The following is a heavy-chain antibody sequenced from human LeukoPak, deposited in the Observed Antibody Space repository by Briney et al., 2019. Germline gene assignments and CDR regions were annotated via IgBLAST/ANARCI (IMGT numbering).Heavy chain of an antibody. J-gene: IGHJ4*02. V-gene: IGHV3-48*04. CDR2: ISSSGRTV. CDR1: EFSLSSYS. D-gene: IGHD4-17*01. Sequence: GGSLRLSCAASEFSLSSYSMDWFRQTPGKGLEWISYISSSGRTVYYADSVEGRFTISRDNAKNSLYLQMNSLRAEDTAVYYCARSLSDGDGYWGQGTLVTVSS. CDR3: ARSLSDGDGY.